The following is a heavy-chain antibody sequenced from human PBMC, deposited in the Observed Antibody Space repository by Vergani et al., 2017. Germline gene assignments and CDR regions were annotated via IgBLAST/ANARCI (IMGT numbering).Heavy chain of an antibody. CDR2: IRSKNDGGTA. CDR3: YTDYHDY. CDR1: GITFKNAW. J-gene: IGHJ4*02. Sequence: EVHVVESGGGLIKPGGSLRLSCVVSGITFKNAWINWVRQAPGKGLEWIGRIRSKNDGGTADYAAPLKGRFTISRDDSKDSAFLLVNNLKTEDTAVYFCYTDYHDYWGQGTLVTVSS. D-gene: IGHD2-2*02. V-gene: IGHV3-15*01.